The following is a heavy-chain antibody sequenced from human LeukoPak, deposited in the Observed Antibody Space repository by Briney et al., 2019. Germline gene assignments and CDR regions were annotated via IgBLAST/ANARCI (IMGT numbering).Heavy chain of an antibody. CDR1: GDSIIRGDYY. CDR2: LYYSART. V-gene: IGHV4-30-4*01. J-gene: IGHJ4*03. D-gene: IGHD4-17*01. Sequence: PSETLSLTCIVSGDSIIRGDYYWSWIRQPPGKGLEWIGYLYYSARTSYNPSLHGRVTIPIDTFGNQFSLSLSSVTAADTAVYYCARGRYYGDYIDNWGQGTLVTVSS. CDR3: ARGRYYGDYIDN.